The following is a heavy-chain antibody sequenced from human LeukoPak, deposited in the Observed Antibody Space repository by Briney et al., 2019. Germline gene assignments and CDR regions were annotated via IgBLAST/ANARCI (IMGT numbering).Heavy chain of an antibody. J-gene: IGHJ4*02. CDR3: ANHRGPACTRLDY. D-gene: IGHD3-10*01. CDR1: GFTFNAYA. CDR2: ISKSGGDT. V-gene: IGHV3-23*01. Sequence: GGSLRLSCVASGFTFNAYAMSWVRQAPGKGREGVAAISKSGGDTYYADSVKGGFTLSRENSKNTKYLHSNSQRAEGAAVYHCANHRGPACTRLDYWGQGTPVTVSS.